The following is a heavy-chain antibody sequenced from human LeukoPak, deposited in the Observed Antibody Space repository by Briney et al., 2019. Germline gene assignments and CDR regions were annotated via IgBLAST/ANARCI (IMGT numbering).Heavy chain of an antibody. CDR3: ARRRDGYNYFDY. D-gene: IGHD5-24*01. V-gene: IGHV5-51*01. J-gene: IGHJ4*02. CDR2: INPGDSDT. Sequence: GESLKISCQGSGYRFTTYWIGWVRQMPGKGLEWMGIINPGDSDTRYSPSFQGQVTISADKSISTAYLQWSSLKASDTAMYYCARRRDGYNYFDYWGQGTLVTVSS. CDR1: GYRFTTYW.